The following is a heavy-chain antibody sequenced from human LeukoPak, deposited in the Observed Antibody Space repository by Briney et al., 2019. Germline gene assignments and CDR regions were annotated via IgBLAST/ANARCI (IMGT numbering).Heavy chain of an antibody. V-gene: IGHV3-64*01. CDR3: AKDLELAPFDY. Sequence: GGSLRLSCAASGFTFSSYAMHWVRQAPGKGLEYVSAISSNGGSTYYANSVKGRFTISRDNSKDTLYLQMNNLGAEDTAVYYCAKDLELAPFDYWGQGTLVTVSS. D-gene: IGHD1-26*01. J-gene: IGHJ4*02. CDR1: GFTFSSYA. CDR2: ISSNGGST.